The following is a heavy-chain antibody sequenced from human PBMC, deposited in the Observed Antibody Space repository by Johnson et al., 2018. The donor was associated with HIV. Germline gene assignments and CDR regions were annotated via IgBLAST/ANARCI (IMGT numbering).Heavy chain of an antibody. CDR3: VRDDGSDYEAFDI. J-gene: IGHJ3*02. D-gene: IGHD2-21*01. V-gene: IGHV3-7*05. Sequence: VQVLESGGSVVRPGGSLRLSCTTSGFTFDDYGMSWVRQAPGKGLEWVADIKQDGSEKYYLDPVKGRFTISRDNARKSLYLQMNNLRADDTAVYYCVRDDGSDYEAFDIWGQGTMVTVSS. CDR1: GFTFDDYG. CDR2: IKQDGSEK.